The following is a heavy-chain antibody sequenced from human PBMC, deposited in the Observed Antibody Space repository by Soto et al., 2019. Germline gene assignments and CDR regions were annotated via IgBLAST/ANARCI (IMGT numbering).Heavy chain of an antibody. CDR2: ISAYNGNT. Sequence: ASVKVSCKASGYTFTSYGISWVRQAPGQGLEWMGWISAYNGNTNYAQKLQGRVIMTTGTSTSTAYMELRSLRSDDTAVYYCARDTGIVVVPAAIPGYGMDVWGQGTTVTVSS. V-gene: IGHV1-18*01. D-gene: IGHD2-2*02. J-gene: IGHJ6*02. CDR1: GYTFTSYG. CDR3: ARDTGIVVVPAAIPGYGMDV.